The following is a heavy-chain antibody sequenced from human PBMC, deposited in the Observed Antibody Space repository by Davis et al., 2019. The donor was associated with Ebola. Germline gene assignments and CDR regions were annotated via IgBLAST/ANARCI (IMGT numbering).Heavy chain of an antibody. CDR1: SHIPTEFS. D-gene: IGHD6-19*01. V-gene: IGHV1-24*01. Sequence: ASLQLSCYASSHIPTEFSIHWVRQSPGQGLEWMGNFDPQNNDIIYAHKFEDRVTMTEDTSTRTAYMELSSLRSDDSAVYYCAAGGSRGGFDVWGQGTRVTVAS. CDR2: FDPQNNDI. J-gene: IGHJ3*01. CDR3: AAGGSRGGFDV.